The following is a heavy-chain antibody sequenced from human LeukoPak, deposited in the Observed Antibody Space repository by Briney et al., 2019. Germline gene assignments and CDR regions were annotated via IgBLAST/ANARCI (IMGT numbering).Heavy chain of an antibody. D-gene: IGHD1-7*01. CDR3: ARDRLTGTTL. J-gene: IGHJ4*02. Sequence: GGSLRLSCAASGFTFSSYAMSWIRQAPGKGLEWVSYISSSGSTIYYADSVKGRFTISRDNAKNSLYPQMNSLRAEDTAVYYCARDRLTGTTLWGQGTLVTVSS. V-gene: IGHV3-11*01. CDR1: GFTFSSYA. CDR2: ISSSGSTI.